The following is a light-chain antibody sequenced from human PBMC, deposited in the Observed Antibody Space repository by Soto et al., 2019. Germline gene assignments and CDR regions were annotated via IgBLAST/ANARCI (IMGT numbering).Light chain of an antibody. Sequence: DIQMTQSPSILSASVGDRVTITCRASQSISSWLAWYQQKPGKAPRLLIYDASYLERGVPSRFSGSGSGTEFTLTISDLQPDDLATYYCQQYNSFWTFGQGTKVEI. CDR2: DAS. V-gene: IGKV1-5*01. CDR3: QQYNSFWT. CDR1: QSISSW. J-gene: IGKJ1*01.